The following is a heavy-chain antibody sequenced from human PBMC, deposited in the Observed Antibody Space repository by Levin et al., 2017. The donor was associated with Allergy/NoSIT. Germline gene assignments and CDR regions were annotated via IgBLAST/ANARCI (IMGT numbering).Heavy chain of an antibody. D-gene: IGHD2-15*01. CDR1: GFQFSLYG. Sequence: GESLKISCAASGFQFSLYGMHWVRQAPGKGLKWVALIVFDGNDQYYADSVKGRFTISRDNSKNTLYLQMSSLRENDTAIYYCAKRGYCSGNTCQSHDAIDVWGQGTLVIVSS. CDR2: IVFDGNDQ. J-gene: IGHJ3*01. CDR3: AKRGYCSGNTCQSHDAIDV. V-gene: IGHV3-30*18.